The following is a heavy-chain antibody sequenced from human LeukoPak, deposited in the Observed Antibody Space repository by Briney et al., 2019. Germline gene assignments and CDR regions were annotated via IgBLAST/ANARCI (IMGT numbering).Heavy chain of an antibody. Sequence: PGGSLRLSCAASGFPFSNFRMHWVRQAPGKGLVWVSRINSDGITTTYADSVKGRFTISRDNPKNTLYLQINSLRAEDTAVYYCARTHYGGAYGDYWGQGTLVTVSS. CDR2: INSDGITT. J-gene: IGHJ4*02. V-gene: IGHV3-74*01. CDR1: GFPFSNFR. D-gene: IGHD4/OR15-4a*01. CDR3: ARTHYGGAYGDY.